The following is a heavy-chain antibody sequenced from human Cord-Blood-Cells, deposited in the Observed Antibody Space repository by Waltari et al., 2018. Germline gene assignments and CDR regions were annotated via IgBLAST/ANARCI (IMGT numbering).Heavy chain of an antibody. CDR3: ASGPGRPAAAGPDY. CDR2: MNPNSGNT. Sequence: QVQLVQSGAEVKKPGASVKVSCKASGYTFTSYDINWVRQATGQGLEWMGWMNPNSGNTGYAQKFQGRVTMTRNTSISTAYMERSSLRSEDTAVYYCASGPGRPAAAGPDYWGQGTLVTVSS. CDR1: GYTFTSYD. J-gene: IGHJ4*02. D-gene: IGHD6-13*01. V-gene: IGHV1-8*01.